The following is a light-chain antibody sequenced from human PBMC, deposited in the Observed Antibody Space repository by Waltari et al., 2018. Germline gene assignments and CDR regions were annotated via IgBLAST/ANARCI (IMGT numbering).Light chain of an antibody. CDR2: DAS. CDR3: QERSNWVFT. V-gene: IGKV3-11*01. Sequence: EIVLTQSPATLSLSPGERATLSCRASQSVTNDLAWYQRKPGQAPRLLIYDASNRATGIPARFSGSGSGTDVTLTISSLEPEDFAVYYCQERSNWVFTFGPGTKVDI. J-gene: IGKJ3*01. CDR1: QSVTND.